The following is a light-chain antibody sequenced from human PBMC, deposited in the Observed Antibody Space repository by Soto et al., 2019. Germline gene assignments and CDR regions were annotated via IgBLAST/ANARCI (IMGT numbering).Light chain of an antibody. CDR2: KAS. CDR1: QSIGDA. Sequence: DIHMTHSPSTLSASLGDIVTVTFRASQSIGDALAWYQQKPGKAPNLLISKASTLESGVPSRFSGSGSGTEFTLTISSLQPDDFATYYCQKYNTYPWTFGQGTKVDIK. CDR3: QKYNTYPWT. J-gene: IGKJ1*01. V-gene: IGKV1-5*03.